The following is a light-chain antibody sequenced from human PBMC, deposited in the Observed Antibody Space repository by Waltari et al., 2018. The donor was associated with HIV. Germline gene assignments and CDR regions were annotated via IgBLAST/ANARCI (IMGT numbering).Light chain of an antibody. CDR2: DAS. CDR3: QQYDNLPYT. V-gene: IGKV1-33*01. Sequence: DIQMTQSPSSLTASVGDRVTITCQASQDISNYLNWYQQKPGKGPRLLIYDASNLETGVPSRFSGSGSGTHFTFTISGLQADDIATFYCQQYDNLPYTFGQGTKVEIK. CDR1: QDISNY. J-gene: IGKJ2*01.